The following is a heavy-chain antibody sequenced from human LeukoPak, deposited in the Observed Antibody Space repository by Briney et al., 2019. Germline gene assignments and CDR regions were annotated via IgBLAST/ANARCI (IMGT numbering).Heavy chain of an antibody. CDR3: ARDHGYSSGWYTGGDFDY. CDR1: GYTFTSYY. V-gene: IGHV1-46*03. J-gene: IGHJ4*02. CDR2: INPSGGST. Sequence: ASAKVSCKASGYTFTSYYMHWVRQAPGQGLEWMGIINPSGGSTSYAQKFQGRVSMTRDTSTSTVYMELSSLRSEDTAVYYCARDHGYSSGWYTGGDFDYWGQGTLVTVSS. D-gene: IGHD6-19*01.